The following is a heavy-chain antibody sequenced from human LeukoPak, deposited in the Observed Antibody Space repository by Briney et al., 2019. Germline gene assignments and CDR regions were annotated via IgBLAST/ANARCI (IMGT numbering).Heavy chain of an antibody. D-gene: IGHD5-24*01. CDR1: GGSISSGSYY. CDR3: ARRRGGYNSFEDFDY. J-gene: IGHJ4*02. V-gene: IGHV4-39*01. Sequence: PSETLSLTCTVSGGSISSGSYYWGWIRQPPGKGLEWIVSIFYSGSSTYYNPSLKSRVTISVDTSKNQFSLKLSSVTAADTAVYYCARRRGGYNSFEDFDYWGQGTLVTVSS. CDR2: IFYSGSST.